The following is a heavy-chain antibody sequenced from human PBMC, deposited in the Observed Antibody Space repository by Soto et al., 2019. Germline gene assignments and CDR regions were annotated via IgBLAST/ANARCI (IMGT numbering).Heavy chain of an antibody. D-gene: IGHD2-21*01. J-gene: IGHJ6*02. CDR3: ARPAHSRDQSEAYHYGMDV. Sequence: PSETLSLTCTVSGGSISSYYWSWIRQPPGKGLEWIGYIYYSGSTNYNPSLKSRVTISVDTSKNQFSLKLSSVTAADTAVYYCARPAHSRDQSEAYHYGMDVWGPGPTVTVSS. CDR1: GGSISSYY. CDR2: IYYSGST. V-gene: IGHV4-59*01.